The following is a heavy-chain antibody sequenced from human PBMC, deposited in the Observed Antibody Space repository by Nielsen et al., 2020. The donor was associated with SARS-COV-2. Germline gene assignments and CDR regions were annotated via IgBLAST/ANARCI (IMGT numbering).Heavy chain of an antibody. CDR3: ARAPPSGYHYDFSGNYGSLDY. CDR1: GYTFTDYY. CDR2: INPYSGGT. Sequence: ASVKVSCKASGYTFTDYYIHWVRQAPGQGLEWMGRINPYSGGTNYAQKFQGTVTMTRDASISTVYMELTSDDTAVYYCARAPPSGYHYDFSGNYGSLDYWGQGTLVTVSS. V-gene: IGHV1-2*06. J-gene: IGHJ4*02. D-gene: IGHD3-22*01.